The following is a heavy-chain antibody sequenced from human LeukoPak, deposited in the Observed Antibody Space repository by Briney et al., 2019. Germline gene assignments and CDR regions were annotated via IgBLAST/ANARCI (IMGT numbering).Heavy chain of an antibody. Sequence: GSLRLSCAASGFTFSSYAMHWVRQAPGKGLEWVAVISYDGSNKYYADSVKGRFTISRDNSKNTLYLQMNSLRAEDTAVYYCARSQRRAMVCWFDPWGQGTLVTVSS. V-gene: IGHV3-30*04. J-gene: IGHJ5*02. CDR1: GFTFSSYA. CDR2: ISYDGSNK. D-gene: IGHD5-18*01. CDR3: ARSQRRAMVCWFDP.